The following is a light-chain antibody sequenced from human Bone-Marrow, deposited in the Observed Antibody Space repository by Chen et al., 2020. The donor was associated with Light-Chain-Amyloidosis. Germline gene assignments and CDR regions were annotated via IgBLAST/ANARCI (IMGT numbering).Light chain of an antibody. CDR3: QSADSSGTYEVI. Sequence: SYELTHPPSVSVSPGQTARITCSGDDLPTKYAYWYQQKPGHAPVLVIHRDTERPSGISERFSGSSSGTTATLTISGVQAEDEADYHCQSADSSGTYEVIFGGGTKLTVL. V-gene: IGLV3-25*03. CDR2: RDT. J-gene: IGLJ2*01. CDR1: DLPTKY.